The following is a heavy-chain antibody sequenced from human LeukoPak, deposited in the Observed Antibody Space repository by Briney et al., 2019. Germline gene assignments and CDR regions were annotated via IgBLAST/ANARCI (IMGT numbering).Heavy chain of an antibody. CDR1: GFTFSNYG. V-gene: IGHV4-34*01. CDR2: INHSGST. D-gene: IGHD7-27*01. Sequence: GSLRLSCAASGFTFSNYGMGWVRQAPGKGLEWIGEINHSGSTNYNPSLKSRVTISADTSKNQFSLKLISVTAADTAVYYCASRKLGNDYWGQGTLVTVSS. J-gene: IGHJ4*02. CDR3: ASRKLGNDY.